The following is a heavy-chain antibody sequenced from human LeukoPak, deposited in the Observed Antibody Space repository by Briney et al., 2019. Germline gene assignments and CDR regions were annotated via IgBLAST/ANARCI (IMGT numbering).Heavy chain of an antibody. Sequence: GGSLRLSCAASGFTFSSHWMHWVRHAPGKGLVWVSRINSDGSSTSYADSVKGRFTISRDNAKKTLYLQMNSLRAEDTAVYYCARKVGSGSYNYYMDVWGKGTTVTVSS. D-gene: IGHD3-10*01. CDR2: INSDGSST. V-gene: IGHV3-74*01. J-gene: IGHJ6*03. CDR3: ARKVGSGSYNYYMDV. CDR1: GFTFSSHW.